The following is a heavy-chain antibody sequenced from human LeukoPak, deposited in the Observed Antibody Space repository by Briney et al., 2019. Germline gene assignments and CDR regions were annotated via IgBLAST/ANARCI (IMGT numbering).Heavy chain of an antibody. CDR1: GFTFSSYW. J-gene: IGHJ4*02. D-gene: IGHD3-9*01. CDR2: IKEDGSEK. Sequence: GGSLRLSCAASGFTFSSYWMSWVRQAPGKGLEWVAKIKEDGSEKYYADSVKGRFTISRDNAKNSLYLQMNNLGAEDTAVYYCARDFGWSDYWGQGTLVTVSS. CDR3: ARDFGWSDY. V-gene: IGHV3-7*05.